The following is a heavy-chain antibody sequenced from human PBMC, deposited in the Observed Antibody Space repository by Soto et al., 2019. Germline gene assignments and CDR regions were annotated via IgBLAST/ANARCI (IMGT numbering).Heavy chain of an antibody. V-gene: IGHV4-61*05. CDR3: ARAKAPLYSSSWYWFDP. J-gene: IGHJ5*02. CDR2: IYYSGST. Sequence: SETLSLTCTVSGGSISTSDYYWGWIRQPPGKGLEWIGNIYYSGSTNYNPSLKSRVTISVDTSKNQFSLKLSSVTAADTAVYYCARAKAPLYSSSWYWFDPWGQGTLVTVSS. D-gene: IGHD6-13*01. CDR1: GGSISTSDYY.